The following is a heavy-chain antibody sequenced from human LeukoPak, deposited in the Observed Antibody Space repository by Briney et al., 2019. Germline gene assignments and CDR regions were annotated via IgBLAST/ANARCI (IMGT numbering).Heavy chain of an antibody. J-gene: IGHJ6*03. D-gene: IGHD6-13*01. V-gene: IGHV1-8*03. CDR3: ARQGVTAAENNYFYYYMDF. CDR2: MNPNSGNT. CDR1: GYTFTSYD. Sequence: ASVKVSCKASGYTFTSYDINWVRQATGQGLEWMEWMNPNSGNTGYAQKFQGRVTITRNTSISTAYMELSSLRSDDTAVYYCARQGVTAAENNYFYYYMDFWGKGTTVTVSS.